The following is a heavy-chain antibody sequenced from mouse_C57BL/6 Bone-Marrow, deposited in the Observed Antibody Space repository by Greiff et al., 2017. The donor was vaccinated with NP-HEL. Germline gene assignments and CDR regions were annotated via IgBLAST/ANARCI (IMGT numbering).Heavy chain of an antibody. D-gene: IGHD1-1*01. V-gene: IGHV14-4*01. CDR2: IDPENGDT. CDR3: THYYGSSYGY. CDR1: GFNIKDDY. Sequence: VQLQQSGAELVRPGASVKLSCTASGFNIKDDYMHWVKQRPEQGLEWIGWIDPENGDTEYASKFQGKATITADTSSNTAYLQLSSLTSEDTAVYYCTHYYGSSYGYWGQGTTRTVSS. J-gene: IGHJ2*01.